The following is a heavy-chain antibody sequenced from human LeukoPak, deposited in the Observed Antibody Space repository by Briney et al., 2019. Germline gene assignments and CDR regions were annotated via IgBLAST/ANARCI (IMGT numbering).Heavy chain of an antibody. CDR1: GYTFTSYD. Sequence: ASVKVSCKASGYTFTSYDINWVRQATGQGLEWMGWMNPNSGNTGYAQKFQGRVTMTRNTSISTAYMELSSLRSEDTAVYYCARGSYDILTGYYTGFDYWGQGTLVTVPS. D-gene: IGHD3-9*01. CDR2: MNPNSGNT. V-gene: IGHV1-8*01. J-gene: IGHJ4*02. CDR3: ARGSYDILTGYYTGFDY.